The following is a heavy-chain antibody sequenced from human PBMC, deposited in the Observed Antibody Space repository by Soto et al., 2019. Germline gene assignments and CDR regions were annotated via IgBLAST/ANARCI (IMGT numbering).Heavy chain of an antibody. Sequence: PVGSLRLSCAASGFTFEDYAMHWVRQAPGKGLEWVSGISWNSGSIGYADSVKGRFTISRDNAKNSLYLQMNSLRAEDTALYYCAKDSGYSYGYEIDYWGQGTLVTVSS. CDR3: AKDSGYSYGYEIDY. J-gene: IGHJ4*02. V-gene: IGHV3-9*01. CDR2: ISWNSGSI. D-gene: IGHD5-18*01. CDR1: GFTFEDYA.